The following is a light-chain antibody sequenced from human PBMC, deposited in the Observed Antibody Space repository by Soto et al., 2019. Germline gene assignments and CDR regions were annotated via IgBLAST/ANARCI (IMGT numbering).Light chain of an antibody. CDR2: GAY. CDR3: QHYKTWPLA. V-gene: IGKV3-15*01. Sequence: EIMLTQSPATLSLSPGERASLSCMASQSVSSYLAWYQQKPGQAPRLLIYGAYTRATGIPARFSGSGSGTEFTLTISSLQSEDVAVYYCQHYKTWPLAFGGGTKVDIK. CDR1: QSVSSY. J-gene: IGKJ4*01.